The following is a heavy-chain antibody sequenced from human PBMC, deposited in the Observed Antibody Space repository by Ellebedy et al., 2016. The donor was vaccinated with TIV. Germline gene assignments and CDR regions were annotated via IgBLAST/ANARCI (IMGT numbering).Heavy chain of an antibody. CDR1: GFTFSNYG. CDR2: ISYDGSNK. CDR3: ARDLYYYYYYMDV. V-gene: IGHV3-30*03. J-gene: IGHJ6*03. Sequence: GESLKISXAASGFTFSNYGMHWVRQAPGKGLEWVAVISYDGSNKYYADSVKGRFTISRDNSKNTLYLQMNSLRAEDTAVYYCARDLYYYYYYMDVWGKGTTVTVSS.